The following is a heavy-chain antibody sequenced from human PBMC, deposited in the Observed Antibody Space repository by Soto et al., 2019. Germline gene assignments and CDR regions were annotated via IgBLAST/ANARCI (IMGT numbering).Heavy chain of an antibody. D-gene: IGHD2-8*01. CDR2: IYYSGST. Sequence: SETLSLTCTVSCGSISSYYWSWIRQPPGKGLEWIGYIYYSGSTNYNPSLKSRVTISVDTSKNQFSLKLSSVTAADTAVYYCASTSQNCTNGVCPYYYYYYMDVWGKGTTVTVSS. J-gene: IGHJ6*03. V-gene: IGHV4-59*01. CDR3: ASTSQNCTNGVCPYYYYYYMDV. CDR1: CGSISSYY.